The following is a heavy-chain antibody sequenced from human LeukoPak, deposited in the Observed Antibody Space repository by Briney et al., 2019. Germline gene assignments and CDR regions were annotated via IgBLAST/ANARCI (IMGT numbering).Heavy chain of an antibody. V-gene: IGHV1-8*01. CDR2: MNPNNGNT. CDR1: GYTFTSYD. J-gene: IGHJ3*02. CDR3: ASPRGYYDSSGYYYMNAFDI. Sequence: ASVKVSCKASGYTFTSYDINWVRQATGQGLEWMGWMNPNNGNTGYAQKFQGRVTMTRNTSISTAYMELSSLRSEDTAVYHCASPRGYYDSSGYYYMNAFDIWGQGTMVTVSS. D-gene: IGHD3-22*01.